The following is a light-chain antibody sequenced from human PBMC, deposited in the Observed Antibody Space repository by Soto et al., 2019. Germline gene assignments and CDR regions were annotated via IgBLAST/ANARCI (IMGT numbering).Light chain of an antibody. J-gene: IGKJ1*01. CDR3: QQYGSSRST. V-gene: IGKV3-20*01. CDR2: ATS. CDR1: QSVSSY. Sequence: IVLTQSQATLSLSQGERATLSCRASQSVSSYLAWYQQKPGQAPRLLIYATSSRATDIPDRFIGYGSGTDFTLTISGLEPEDFAVYYCQQYGSSRSTFGQGTKVDIK.